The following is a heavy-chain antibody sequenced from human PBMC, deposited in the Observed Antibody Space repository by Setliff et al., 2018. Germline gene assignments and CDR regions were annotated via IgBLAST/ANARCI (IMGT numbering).Heavy chain of an antibody. CDR2: INPNDGYT. D-gene: IGHD5-12*01. V-gene: IGHV1-46*01. J-gene: IGHJ4*02. Sequence: WASVKVSCKASGHSLTSNHFHWGRQAPGKGLEWMGTINPNDGYTIYAPAFQGRVAISVDTSKNLFSLKLSSVTTADTAVYYCARHYGGGYKHFDYWGQGTLVTVSS. CDR1: GHSLTSNH. CDR3: ARHYGGGYKHFDY.